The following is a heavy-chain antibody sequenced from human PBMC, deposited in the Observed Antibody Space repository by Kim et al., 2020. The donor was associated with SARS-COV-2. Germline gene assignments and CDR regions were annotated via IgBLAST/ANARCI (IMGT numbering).Heavy chain of an antibody. CDR1: GFTFSSYA. CDR3: AGDIVGLRPFDY. J-gene: IGHJ4*02. CDR2: ISYDGSNT. D-gene: IGHD5-12*01. V-gene: IGHV3-30-3*01. Sequence: GGSLRLSCAASGFTFSSYAMHWVRQAPGKGLEWVAVISYDGSNTYYADSVKGRFTISRDKSKNTLYLQMNSLRAEDTAVYYCAGDIVGLRPFDYWGQGTLFTVSS.